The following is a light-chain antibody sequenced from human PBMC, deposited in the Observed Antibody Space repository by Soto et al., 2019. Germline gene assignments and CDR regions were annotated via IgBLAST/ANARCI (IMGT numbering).Light chain of an antibody. V-gene: IGLV2-8*01. CDR2: EVN. J-gene: IGLJ1*01. CDR3: SSYAGSSNV. Sequence: ALTQPPSASGSPGQSVAISCTGTSSDVGGYNYVSWYQQHPGKAPKLMIYEVNKRPSGVPDRFSGSKSGNTASLTVSGLQAGDEADYYCSSYAGSSNVFGTGTKVTVL. CDR1: SSDVGGYNY.